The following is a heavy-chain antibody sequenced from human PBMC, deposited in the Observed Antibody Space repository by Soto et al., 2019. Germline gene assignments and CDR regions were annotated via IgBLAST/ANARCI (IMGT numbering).Heavy chain of an antibody. V-gene: IGHV3-23*01. CDR3: AKDRESRVIPRKVAHGY. CDR1: GFPFSIYA. Sequence: PGGSLRLSCAASGFPFSIYAMSWVRQSPGKGLEWVSAISGSGGSTYYADSVKGRFTISRDNSKETLYLQMNSLRAEDTAVYYCAKDRESRVIPRKVAHGYWGQGTLVTVSS. CDR2: ISGSGGST. J-gene: IGHJ4*02. D-gene: IGHD3-22*01.